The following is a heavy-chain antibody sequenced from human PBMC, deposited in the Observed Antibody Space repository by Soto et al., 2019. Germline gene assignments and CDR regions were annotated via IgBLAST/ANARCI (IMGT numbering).Heavy chain of an antibody. D-gene: IGHD6-13*01. CDR2: ITYDGSFQ. Sequence: GGSLRLSCQASGFNFDNYGMHWVRQAPGKGLEWVAVITYDGSFQYYADSVKGRFTISRDNSKNTLYLQMNSLRAEDTAVYYCAREKAPYSSSWYLFDPWGQGTLVTVSS. CDR3: AREKAPYSSSWYLFDP. CDR1: GFNFDNYG. V-gene: IGHV3-30*03. J-gene: IGHJ5*02.